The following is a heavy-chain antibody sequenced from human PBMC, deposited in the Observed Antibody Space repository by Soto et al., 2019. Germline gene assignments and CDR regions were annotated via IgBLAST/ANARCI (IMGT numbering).Heavy chain of an antibody. V-gene: IGHV1-18*04. J-gene: IGHJ5*02. Sequence: GASVKVSCKASGYTFTSYGIGWVRQAPGQGLEWMGWISAYNGNTNYAQKLQGRVTMTTDTSTSTAYMELRSLRSDDTAVYYCAEVEQLVRWFDPWGQGTLVTVSS. CDR1: GYTFTSYG. D-gene: IGHD6-6*01. CDR3: AEVEQLVRWFDP. CDR2: ISAYNGNT.